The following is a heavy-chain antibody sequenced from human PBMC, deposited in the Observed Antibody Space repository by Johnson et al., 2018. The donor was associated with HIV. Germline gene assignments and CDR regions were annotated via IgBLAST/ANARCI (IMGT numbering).Heavy chain of an antibody. Sequence: QVQLVESGGGVVQPGRSLRLSCAASGFTFSSYAMHWVRQAPGKGLEWVAVISYDGHNEYYADSVEGRFTISRDNAKNSLYLQMNSLRAEDTAVYYCAREFRYSSSPAHYAFDIWGQGTMVTVSS. D-gene: IGHD6-6*01. V-gene: IGHV3-30*04. CDR1: GFTFSSYA. CDR3: AREFRYSSSPAHYAFDI. J-gene: IGHJ3*02. CDR2: ISYDGHNE.